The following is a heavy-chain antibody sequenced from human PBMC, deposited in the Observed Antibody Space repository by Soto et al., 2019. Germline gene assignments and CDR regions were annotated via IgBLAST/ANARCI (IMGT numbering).Heavy chain of an antibody. CDR1: GFTFGNYW. CDR3: ARAYSDAFDI. J-gene: IGHJ3*02. Sequence: GGSLRLSCAASGFTFGNYWMSWVRQAPGKGLEWLATIKRDASEKKYVDSVKGRFTMSRDNAKNSLYLQMSSLRAEDTAVYYCARAYSDAFDIWGQGTMVTVSS. D-gene: IGHD2-15*01. CDR2: IKRDASEK. V-gene: IGHV3-7*03.